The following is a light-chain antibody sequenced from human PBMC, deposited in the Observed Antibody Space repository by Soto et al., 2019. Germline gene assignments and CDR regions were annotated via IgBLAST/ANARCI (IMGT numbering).Light chain of an antibody. Sequence: QSVLTRPAYVSGSPGQSIAISCTGTSSDVGGYSFVSWYQQHPGKAPKVMIYDVSNRPSGVSDRFSGSKSGNTASLTISGLQAEDEADYYCSSYTSSSLYVFGTGTKVTVL. CDR2: DVS. CDR1: SSDVGGYSF. V-gene: IGLV2-14*01. J-gene: IGLJ1*01. CDR3: SSYTSSSLYV.